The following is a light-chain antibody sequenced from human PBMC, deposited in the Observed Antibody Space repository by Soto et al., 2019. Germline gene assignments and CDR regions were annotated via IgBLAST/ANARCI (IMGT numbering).Light chain of an antibody. CDR2: RDN. J-gene: IGLJ1*01. V-gene: IGLV1-47*01. CDR3: AAWDAPGSGDV. CDR1: ISNIATNY. Sequence: QSVLTQPPSVSGTPGQRVTISCSGGISNIATNYVHWFQQLPGTAPKVLSNRDNQRPSGVPDRFSGSKSGTSASLAISGLRSEGRADYYCAAWDAPGSGDVLVTGTK.